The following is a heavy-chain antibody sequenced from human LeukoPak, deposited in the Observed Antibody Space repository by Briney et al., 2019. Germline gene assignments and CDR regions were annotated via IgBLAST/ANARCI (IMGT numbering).Heavy chain of an antibody. CDR3: ARDPLGAAAGAFDY. J-gene: IGHJ4*02. D-gene: IGHD6-13*01. V-gene: IGHV1-2*02. Sequence: ASVKVSCKASGYTFTGYYMHWVRQAPGQGLEWMGWINPNSGGTNYAQKFQGRVTMTRDTSISTAYMELSRLRSDDTAVYYCARDPLGAAAGAFDYWGQGTLVTVSS. CDR1: GYTFTGYY. CDR2: INPNSGGT.